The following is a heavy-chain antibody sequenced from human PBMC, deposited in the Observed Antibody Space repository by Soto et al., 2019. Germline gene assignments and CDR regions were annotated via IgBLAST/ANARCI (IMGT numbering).Heavy chain of an antibody. D-gene: IGHD2-2*02. CDR3: ARDIVVVPAAIQGSAYNWFDP. CDR1: GYTFTSYA. Sequence: ASVKVSCKASGYTFTSYAMNWVRQAPGQGLEWMGWINTNTGNPTYAQGFTGRFVFSLDTSVSTAYLQICSLKAEDTAVYYCARDIVVVPAAIQGSAYNWFDPWGQGTLVTVSS. CDR2: INTNTGNP. V-gene: IGHV7-4-1*01. J-gene: IGHJ5*02.